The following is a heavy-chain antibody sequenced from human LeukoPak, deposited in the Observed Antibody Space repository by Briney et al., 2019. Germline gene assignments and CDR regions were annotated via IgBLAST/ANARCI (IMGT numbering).Heavy chain of an antibody. V-gene: IGHV1-8*02. D-gene: IGHD1/OR15-1a*01. J-gene: IGHJ6*03. CDR1: GYTFTSYG. Sequence: GASVKVSCKASGYTFTSYGINWVRQATGQGLEWMGWMNPNSGNTGYAQKFQGRVTMTRNTSISTAYMELSSLRSEDTAVYYCARAGGTGDYYYMDVWGKGTTVTISS. CDR3: ARAGGTGDYYYMDV. CDR2: MNPNSGNT.